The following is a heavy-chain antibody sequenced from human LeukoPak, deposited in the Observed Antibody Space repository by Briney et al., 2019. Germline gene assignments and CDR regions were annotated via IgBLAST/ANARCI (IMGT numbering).Heavy chain of an antibody. J-gene: IGHJ5*02. CDR3: ARDPRIVVVVAATGGWFDP. CDR1: GYAFTNYG. CDR2: ISAYNGNT. D-gene: IGHD2-15*01. V-gene: IGHV1-18*01. Sequence: ASVKVSCKASGYAFTNYGIAWVRQAPGQGLEWMGWISAYNGNTNYAQKLQGRVTMTTDTSTGTAYMELRSLRSDDTAVYYCARDPRIVVVVAATGGWFDPWGQGTLVTVSS.